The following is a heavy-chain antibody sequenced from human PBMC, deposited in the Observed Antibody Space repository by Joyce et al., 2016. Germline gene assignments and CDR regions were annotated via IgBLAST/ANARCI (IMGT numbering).Heavy chain of an antibody. CDR1: GFTFSNSW. D-gene: IGHD5-24*01. V-gene: IGHV3-7*01. Sequence: EMQLVESGGNLVQPGGSLRLSCTDSGFTFSNSWMAWVRQAPGKGLEWLANINLDGSITNYVDFVKGRFTVSRDNAKKSLYLQLNSLRAEDTAVYFCTRDYAYNRFDYWGQGTLVTVSS. J-gene: IGHJ4*02. CDR3: TRDYAYNRFDY. CDR2: INLDGSIT.